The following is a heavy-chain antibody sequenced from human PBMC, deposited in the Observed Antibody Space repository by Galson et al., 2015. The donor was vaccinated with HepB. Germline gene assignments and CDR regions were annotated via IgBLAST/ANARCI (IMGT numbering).Heavy chain of an antibody. Sequence: SVKVSCKASGYTFTEYYLHWVRQGPGQGLEWVGRINPHSGGTNYAQRFQGRVTMTRDTSISTVYMEMSRLRSDDTAVFYCARYTLFGVDYWGQGALVTVSS. CDR3: ARYTLFGVDY. D-gene: IGHD3-16*01. J-gene: IGHJ4*02. CDR2: INPHSGGT. V-gene: IGHV1-2*06. CDR1: GYTFTEYY.